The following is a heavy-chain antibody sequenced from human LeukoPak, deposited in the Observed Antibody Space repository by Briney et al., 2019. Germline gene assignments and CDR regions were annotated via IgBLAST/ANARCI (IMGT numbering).Heavy chain of an antibody. CDR3: ARGRGGDYVPSRFDY. J-gene: IGHJ4*02. CDR1: GFAFSSFA. CDR2: ISGSGGNT. Sequence: GGSQRLSCSASGFAFSSFAMGWVRQAPGKGLEWVSSISGSGGNTYYADSVEGRFTVSRDNSKSTLFLQMNSLRAEDTALYYCARGRGGDYVPSRFDYWGQGILVTVSS. D-gene: IGHD4-17*01. V-gene: IGHV3-23*01.